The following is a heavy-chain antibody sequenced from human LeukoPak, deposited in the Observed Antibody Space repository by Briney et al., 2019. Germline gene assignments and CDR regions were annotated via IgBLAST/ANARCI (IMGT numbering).Heavy chain of an antibody. D-gene: IGHD3-9*01. Sequence: SVKVSCKASGGTFSSYAISWVRQAPGQGLEWMGGIIPIFGTANYAQKFQGRVTITADKSPSTAYMELSSLRAEDTAVYYCARGDDILTGSDYWGQGTLVTVSS. CDR3: ARGDDILTGSDY. J-gene: IGHJ4*02. V-gene: IGHV1-69*06. CDR1: GGTFSSYA. CDR2: IIPIFGTA.